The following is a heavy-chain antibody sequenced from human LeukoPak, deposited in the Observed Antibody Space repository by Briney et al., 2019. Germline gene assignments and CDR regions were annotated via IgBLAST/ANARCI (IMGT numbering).Heavy chain of an antibody. CDR3: AKDTSTRWYSSTPLPGDY. J-gene: IGHJ4*02. CDR2: LSDSGGST. V-gene: IGHV3-23*01. CDR1: GFIFSNSA. Sequence: GGSLRLSCAASGFIFSNSAMSWVRQSPGKGLEWVSALSDSGGSTYYADSVKGRFSISRDNSKNTLYLQMNSLRAEDTAVYYCAKDTSTRWYSSTPLPGDYWGQGTLVTVSS. D-gene: IGHD6-13*01.